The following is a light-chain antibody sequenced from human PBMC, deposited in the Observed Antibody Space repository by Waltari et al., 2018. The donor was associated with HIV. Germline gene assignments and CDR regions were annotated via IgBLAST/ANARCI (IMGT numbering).Light chain of an antibody. CDR1: NLGPKY. V-gene: IGLV3-1*01. CDR2: QDT. CDR3: QAWDSGTIV. J-gene: IGLJ3*02. Sequence: SSDLPQPPSVSVSSGQPATVTCPGFNLGPKYVSWYQQRSGQSPVLVIYQDTKRPPGIPERFFGSTSENTATLTIYETQPLDEAHYSCQAWDSGTIVFGGGTNLTVL.